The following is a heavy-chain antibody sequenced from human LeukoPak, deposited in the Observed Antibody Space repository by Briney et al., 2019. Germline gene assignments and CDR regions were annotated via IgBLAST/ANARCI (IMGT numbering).Heavy chain of an antibody. Sequence: ASVKVSCKASGYTFTGYYMHWARQAPGQGLEWMGWINPNSGGTNYAQKFQGRVTMTRDTSISTAYMELSRLRSDDTAVYYCAREKRLTMVRGVLDYWGQGTLVTVSS. CDR2: INPNSGGT. J-gene: IGHJ4*02. CDR3: AREKRLTMVRGVLDY. CDR1: GYTFTGYY. V-gene: IGHV1-2*02. D-gene: IGHD3-10*01.